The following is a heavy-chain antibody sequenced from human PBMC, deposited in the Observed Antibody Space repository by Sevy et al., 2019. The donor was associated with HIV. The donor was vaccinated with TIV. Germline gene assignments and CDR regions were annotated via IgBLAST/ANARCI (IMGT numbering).Heavy chain of an antibody. V-gene: IGHV4-61*01. J-gene: IGHJ6*02. CDR2: IYYSGST. Sequence: SETLSLTCTVSGGSVSSGSYYWSWIRQPPGKGQEWIGYIYYSGSTNYNPSLKSRVTISVDTSKNQFSLKLSSVTAADTAVYYCARDMRQGILPTYGMDVWGQGTTVTVSS. CDR3: ARDMRQGILPTYGMDV. CDR1: GGSVSSGSYY. D-gene: IGHD1-26*01.